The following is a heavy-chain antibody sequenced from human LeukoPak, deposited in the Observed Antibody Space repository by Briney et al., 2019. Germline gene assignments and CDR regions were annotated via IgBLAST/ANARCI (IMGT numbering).Heavy chain of an antibody. CDR1: GGSISSGSYY. CDR2: IYTSGST. Sequence: PSQTLPLTCTVSGGSISSGSYYWSWIRQPAGKGLEWIGRIYTSGSTNYNPSLKSRVTISVDTSKNQFSPKLSSVTAADTAVYYCAARRRGTEVDYWGQGTLVTVSS. CDR3: AARRRGTEVDY. D-gene: IGHD1-1*01. J-gene: IGHJ4*02. V-gene: IGHV4-61*02.